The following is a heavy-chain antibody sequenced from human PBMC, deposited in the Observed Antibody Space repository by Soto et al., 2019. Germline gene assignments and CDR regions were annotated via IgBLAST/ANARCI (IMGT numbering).Heavy chain of an antibody. CDR3: ARTANYYDSSGYFAY. D-gene: IGHD3-22*01. CDR2: INPSGGST. Sequence: ASGKVSCKASGYTFTSYYMHWVRQAPGQGLEWMGIINPSGGSTSYAQKFQGRVTMTRDTSTSTVYMELSSLRSEDTAVYYCARTANYYDSSGYFAYWGQGTLVTVSS. CDR1: GYTFTSYY. J-gene: IGHJ4*02. V-gene: IGHV1-46*01.